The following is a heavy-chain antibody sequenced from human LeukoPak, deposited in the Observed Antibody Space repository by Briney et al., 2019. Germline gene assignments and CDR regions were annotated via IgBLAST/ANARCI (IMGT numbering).Heavy chain of an antibody. Sequence: GGSLRLSCAASGFTFSSYGMSWVRQAPGKGLEWVSGINWNGGSTGYAGSVKGRFTISRDNAKNSLYLQMNSLRAEDTALYYCARDSLGGAFDIWGQGTMVTVSS. V-gene: IGHV3-20*04. CDR3: ARDSLGGAFDI. CDR2: INWNGGST. CDR1: GFTFSSYG. D-gene: IGHD3-16*01. J-gene: IGHJ3*02.